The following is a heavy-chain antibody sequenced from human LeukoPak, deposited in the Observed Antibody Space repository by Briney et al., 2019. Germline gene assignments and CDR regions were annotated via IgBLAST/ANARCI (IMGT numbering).Heavy chain of an antibody. CDR3: ARERKSGRRIFDY. D-gene: IGHD3-3*01. Sequence: GGSLRLSCAASGFTVSSNYMSWVRQAPGKGLEWVSVIYSGGSTYYADSVKGRFTISRDNFKNTLYLQMNSLRAEDTAVYYCARERKSGRRIFDYWGQGTLVTVSS. CDR2: IYSGGST. V-gene: IGHV3-53*01. CDR1: GFTVSSNY. J-gene: IGHJ4*02.